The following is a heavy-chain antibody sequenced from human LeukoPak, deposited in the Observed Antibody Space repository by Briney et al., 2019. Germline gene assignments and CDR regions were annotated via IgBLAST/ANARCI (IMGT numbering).Heavy chain of an antibody. D-gene: IGHD3-10*01. J-gene: IGHJ5*02. CDR2: MNPNSGNT. V-gene: IGHV1-8*01. CDR3: AYVWFGSRWFDP. Sequence: GASVKVSCKASGYTFTSYDINWVRQATGQGLEWMGWMNPNSGNTGYAQKFQGRVTMTRNTSISTAYMELSSLRSEDTAVYYCAYVWFGSRWFDPWGQGTLVTVSS. CDR1: GYTFTSYD.